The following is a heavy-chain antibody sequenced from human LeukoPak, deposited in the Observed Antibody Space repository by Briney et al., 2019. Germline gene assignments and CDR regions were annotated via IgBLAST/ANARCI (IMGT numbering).Heavy chain of an antibody. Sequence: KPSETLSLTCTVPGGSIRSHHWTWIRQPPGKVLEWIGHIYYSGSTNYNPSLKSRVTISVDTSKNPFSLKLSCVTAADQAVYYCARSSRITIFGVVTSARYYYMDVWGKGTTVTVSS. D-gene: IGHD3-3*01. CDR1: GGSIRSHH. V-gene: IGHV4-59*11. J-gene: IGHJ6*03. CDR2: IYYSGST. CDR3: ARSSRITIFGVVTSARYYYMDV.